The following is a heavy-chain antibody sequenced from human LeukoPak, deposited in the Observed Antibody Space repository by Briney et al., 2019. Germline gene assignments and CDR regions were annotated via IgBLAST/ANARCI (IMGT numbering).Heavy chain of an antibody. D-gene: IGHD1-26*01. CDR1: GFTFSSYG. J-gene: IGHJ4*02. V-gene: IGHV3-30*02. CDR3: ARQYSGSYSPFDY. CDR2: IHYDGTNE. Sequence: PGGSLRLSCAAAGFTFSSYGMHWVRQAPGKGLEWVAFIHYDGTNEYYADSVKGRFTISRDNFKNTLSLQMNGLRVEDTAVYYCARQYSGSYSPFDYWGQGTLVTVSS.